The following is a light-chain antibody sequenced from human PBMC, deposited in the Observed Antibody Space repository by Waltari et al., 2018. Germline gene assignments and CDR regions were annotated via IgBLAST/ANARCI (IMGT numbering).Light chain of an antibody. V-gene: IGKV1-39*01. CDR1: QSISSY. CDR3: QQSYNTPPT. Sequence: DIQMTQSPSSLSASVGHRVPITCRASQSISSYLNWYQQKLGKAPKLLIYAASSLQSGVPSRFSGSGSGTDFTLTISSLQHEDFATYYCQQSYNTPPTFGQGTKLEIK. J-gene: IGKJ2*01. CDR2: AAS.